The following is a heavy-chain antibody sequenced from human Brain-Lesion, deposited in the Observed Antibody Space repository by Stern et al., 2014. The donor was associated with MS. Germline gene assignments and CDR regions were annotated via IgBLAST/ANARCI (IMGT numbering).Heavy chain of an antibody. J-gene: IGHJ4*02. D-gene: IGHD3-10*01. Sequence: VQLVESGPGLVKPSETLSLTCTVSGGSISSSSYYWGWISQPPGKGLEWIGSIYYRGSTYYNPSLKSRVTISMETSQNQFFTRLSFGTAADTAVYFCAKLWLGELPESPFDYWGQGTLVTVSS. CDR1: GGSISSSSYY. CDR2: IYYRGST. CDR3: AKLWLGELPESPFDY. V-gene: IGHV4-39*01.